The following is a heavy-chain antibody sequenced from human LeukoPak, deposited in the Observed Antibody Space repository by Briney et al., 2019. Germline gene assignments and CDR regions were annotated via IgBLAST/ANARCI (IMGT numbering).Heavy chain of an antibody. CDR3: ARHASGSYYDYGMDV. D-gene: IGHD1-26*01. CDR1: GGSISSYY. CDR2: IYYSGST. J-gene: IGHJ6*02. Sequence: SETLSLTCTVSGGSISSYYWSWIRQPPGKGLEWIGYIYYSGSTNYNPSLKSRVTISVDTSKNQFSLKLSSVTAADTAVYYCARHASGSYYDYGMDVWGQGTTVTVSS. V-gene: IGHV4-59*08.